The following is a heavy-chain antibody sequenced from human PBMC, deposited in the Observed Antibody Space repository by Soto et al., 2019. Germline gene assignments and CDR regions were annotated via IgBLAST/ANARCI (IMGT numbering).Heavy chain of an antibody. Sequence: QVQLVQSGAEVKTPGSSVKVSCKASGGTFSSYAISWVRQAPGQGLEWMGGIIPIFGTANYAQKFQGRVTITADKYTSTAAMELSSLRSEDTAVYYCARAGYSSSWYGWFDPWGQGTLVTVSS. CDR2: IIPIFGTA. CDR1: GGTFSSYA. CDR3: ARAGYSSSWYGWFDP. J-gene: IGHJ5*02. D-gene: IGHD6-13*01. V-gene: IGHV1-69*06.